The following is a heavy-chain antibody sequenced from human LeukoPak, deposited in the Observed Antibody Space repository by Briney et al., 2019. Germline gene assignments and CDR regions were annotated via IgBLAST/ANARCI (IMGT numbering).Heavy chain of an antibody. D-gene: IGHD2-21*02. Sequence: GASLRLSCAASGFTFSSYAMNWVRQAPGKGLEWVSAISGSGGSTYYADSVKGRFTISRDNSKDTLYLQMNSLRAEDTAVYFCAKDGVVVTALSYFDYWGQGTLVTVSS. CDR3: AKDGVVVTALSYFDY. CDR2: ISGSGGST. V-gene: IGHV3-23*01. CDR1: GFTFSSYA. J-gene: IGHJ4*02.